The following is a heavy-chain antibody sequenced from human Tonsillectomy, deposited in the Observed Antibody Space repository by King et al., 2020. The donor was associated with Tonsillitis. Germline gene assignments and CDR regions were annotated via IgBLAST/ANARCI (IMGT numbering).Heavy chain of an antibody. Sequence: VQLVESGGGLVQPGGSLRLSCAASGFTFRTYWMHWVRQVPGKGLVWVSRINNDGSITSYADSVKGRFTISRANGKSTLYLQINSLRPEDSAIYYCARDSSSALDIWGPGTMMTVAP. CDR2: INNDGSIT. CDR1: GFTFRTYW. V-gene: IGHV3-74*01. J-gene: IGHJ3*02. CDR3: ARDSSSALDI.